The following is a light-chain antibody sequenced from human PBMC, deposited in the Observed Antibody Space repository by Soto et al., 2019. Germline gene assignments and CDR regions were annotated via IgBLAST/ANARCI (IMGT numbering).Light chain of an antibody. CDR1: ESLITKA. CDR3: QQYGRSSLT. J-gene: IGKJ3*01. V-gene: IGKV3-20*01. Sequence: EIVLTQSPGTLSLSPGETATVSCRATESLITKALAWYQQKPGQAPRLLIYGAFTRDAAIPDRFNGSGSGTDFALTISRLELEDSAVYYCQQYGRSSLTFGPGTKVDIK. CDR2: GAF.